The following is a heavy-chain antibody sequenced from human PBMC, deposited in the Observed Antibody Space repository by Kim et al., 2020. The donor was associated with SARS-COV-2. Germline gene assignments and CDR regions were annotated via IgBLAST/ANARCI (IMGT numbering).Heavy chain of an antibody. CDR1: GFIFSDYN. J-gene: IGHJ4*02. D-gene: IGHD6-19*01. CDR2: ISDSSSYI. CDR3: AREFPYSSGWGVDY. V-gene: IGHV3-21*04. Sequence: GGSLRLSCAASGFIFSDYNMNWVRQAPGKGLEWVSSISDSSSYIYYIGSVKGRFTISRDNAKNSLYLQMNSLRVEDTAVYYCAREFPYSSGWGVDYWGQGTLVTVSS.